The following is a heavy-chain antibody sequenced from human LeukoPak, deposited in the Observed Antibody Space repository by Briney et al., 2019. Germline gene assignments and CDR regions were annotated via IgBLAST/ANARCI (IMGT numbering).Heavy chain of an antibody. CDR2: MNPNSGNT. Sequence: ASVKVSCEASGYTFTSYDINWVRQATGQGLEWMGWMNPNSGNTGYAQKFQGRVTMTRNTSISTAYMELSSLRSEDTAVYYCARGRDDYGGNFDYWGQGTLVTVSS. V-gene: IGHV1-8*01. CDR3: ARGRDDYGGNFDY. J-gene: IGHJ4*02. CDR1: GYTFTSYD. D-gene: IGHD4-23*01.